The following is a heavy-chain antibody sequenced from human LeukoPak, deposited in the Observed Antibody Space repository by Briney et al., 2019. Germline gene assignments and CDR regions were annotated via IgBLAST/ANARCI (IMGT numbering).Heavy chain of an antibody. Sequence: SETLSLTCTVSGGSISSGSYYWGWIRQPPGKGLEWIGSIYYSGSTYYNPSLKSRVTISVDTSKNQFSLKLSSVTAADTAVYYCARRGSSSSYFDYWGQGTLVTVSS. J-gene: IGHJ4*02. D-gene: IGHD6-6*01. CDR1: GGSISSGSYY. CDR3: ARRGSSSSYFDY. V-gene: IGHV4-39*01. CDR2: IYYSGST.